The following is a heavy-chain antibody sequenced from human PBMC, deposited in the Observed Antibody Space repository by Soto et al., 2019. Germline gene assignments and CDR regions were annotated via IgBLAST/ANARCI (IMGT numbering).Heavy chain of an antibody. D-gene: IGHD5-12*01. V-gene: IGHV1-69*10. J-gene: IGHJ4*02. Sequence: VKVSCNAFGGSFSSNPIRWMRQAPGQGLEWVGGTIPTVGAGSYAQRFQGRVTITADKSTNTAYMELSNLRPEDTAVYYCATRQSNGYNRYFDSWAQGTLVTVSS. CDR1: GGSFSSNP. CDR2: TIPTVGAG. CDR3: ATRQSNGYNRYFDS.